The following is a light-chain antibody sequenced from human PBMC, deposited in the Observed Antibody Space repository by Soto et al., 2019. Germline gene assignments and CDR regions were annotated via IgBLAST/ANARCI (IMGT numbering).Light chain of an antibody. CDR3: SSYTSASTLL. CDR2: DVS. Sequence: QSVLTQPASVSGSPGQSITISCTGTRSDVGRYNFVSWYQQYPGKAPKMMLHDVSDRPSGVSNRFSGSKSGNTATLTISGLQAEDEADYYCSSYTSASTLLFGGGTKLAVL. V-gene: IGLV2-14*03. CDR1: RSDVGRYNF. J-gene: IGLJ2*01.